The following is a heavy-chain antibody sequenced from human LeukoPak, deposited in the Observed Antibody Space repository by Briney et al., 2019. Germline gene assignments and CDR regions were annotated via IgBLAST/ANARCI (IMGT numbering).Heavy chain of an antibody. CDR3: ARHRDEYSSSPYYYYYYMDV. V-gene: IGHV5-51*01. CDR1: GFTFSSYS. Sequence: PGGSLRLSCAASGFTFSSYSMNWVRQAPGKGLEWMGVIYPDDSDTRYSPSFQGQVTIAADKSISTAYLQWSSLKASDTAMYYCARHRDEYSSSPYYYYYYMDVWGKGTTVTVSS. CDR2: IYPDDSDT. D-gene: IGHD6-6*01. J-gene: IGHJ6*03.